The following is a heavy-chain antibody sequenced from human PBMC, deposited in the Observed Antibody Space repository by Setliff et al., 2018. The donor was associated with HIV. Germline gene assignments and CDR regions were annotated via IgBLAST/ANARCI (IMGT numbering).Heavy chain of an antibody. CDR1: GYSISSGYY. J-gene: IGHJ6*02. D-gene: IGHD3-10*01. CDR2: IHHSGNT. V-gene: IGHV4-38-2*01. Sequence: SETLSLTCPVSGYSISSGYYWGWIRPPPGRGLEWIGAIHHSGNTYYNPSLKSRVTISVDTSKNRFSLKVNSVTAADTAVYYCARHDITLVRGLVWGQGTTVTVSS. CDR3: ARHDITLVRGLV.